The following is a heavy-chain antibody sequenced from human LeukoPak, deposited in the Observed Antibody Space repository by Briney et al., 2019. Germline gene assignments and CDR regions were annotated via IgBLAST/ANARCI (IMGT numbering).Heavy chain of an antibody. Sequence: GASVKVSCKASGYTFSNYYIHWVRQVPGQGLEWMGWINPDSGSTNYGRKFQGRVTMTSDTSISTAYLELSSLMSDDTAIYYCARVEEKVLRRKYHYYIDVWGQGTTVTFSS. CDR2: INPDSGST. D-gene: IGHD2-8*01. J-gene: IGHJ6*03. V-gene: IGHV1-2*02. CDR3: ARVEEKVLRRKYHYYIDV. CDR1: GYTFSNYY.